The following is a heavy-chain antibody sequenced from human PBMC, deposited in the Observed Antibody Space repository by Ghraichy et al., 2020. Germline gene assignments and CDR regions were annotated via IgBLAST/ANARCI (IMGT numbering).Heavy chain of an antibody. J-gene: IGHJ4*02. D-gene: IGHD1-26*01. Sequence: SETLSLTCAVSGDSISSSSYYWGWIRQPPGKGLEWIGSIFYTGSTYYTPSLKSRLTISLDTSRSQFSLRLTSGTAADSAVYYCASLHKKGPPTVWGQGTLVTVSS. CDR3: ASLHKKGPPTV. V-gene: IGHV4-39*01. CDR2: IFYTGST. CDR1: GDSISSSSYY.